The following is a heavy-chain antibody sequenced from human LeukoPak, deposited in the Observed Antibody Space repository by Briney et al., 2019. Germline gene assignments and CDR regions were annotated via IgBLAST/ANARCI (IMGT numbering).Heavy chain of an antibody. CDR3: AREAGIVGATAEGGYYYYYMDV. D-gene: IGHD1-26*01. Sequence: GSLRLSCAASGFTFSSYSMNWVRQAPGKGLEWVSSISSSSSYIYYADSVKGRFTISRDNAKNSLYLQMNSLRAEDTAVYYCAREAGIVGATAEGGYYYYYMDVWGKGTTVTVSS. CDR1: GFTFSSYS. J-gene: IGHJ6*03. CDR2: ISSSSSYI. V-gene: IGHV3-21*01.